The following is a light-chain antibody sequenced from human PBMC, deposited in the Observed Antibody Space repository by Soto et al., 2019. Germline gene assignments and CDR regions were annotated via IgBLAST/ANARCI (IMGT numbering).Light chain of an antibody. CDR2: DAS. V-gene: IGKV3-11*01. CDR1: QSVSSL. CDR3: QQRSSWIT. Sequence: IVLTQSPATLSLWPGETAILSCRASQSVSSLLSWYQQKPGQAPRLPIYDASSRAPGVPARFRGSGSGTDFTLTISSLESEDFALYYCQQRSSWITFGQGTRPE. J-gene: IGKJ5*01.